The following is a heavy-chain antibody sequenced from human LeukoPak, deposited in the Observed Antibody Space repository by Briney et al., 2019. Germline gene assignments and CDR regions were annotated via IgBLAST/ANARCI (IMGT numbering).Heavy chain of an antibody. CDR3: ARAEGYFDT. CDR1: GFTFSSYA. Sequence: PGRSLRLSCAASGFTFSSYAMHWVRQAPGKGLEWVSGFYSGGTTYYADSVRGRFTISRDNSKNTLYLQMNSLRAEDTAVYYCARAEGYFDTWGQGTLVTVSS. V-gene: IGHV3-53*01. J-gene: IGHJ4*02. CDR2: FYSGGTT.